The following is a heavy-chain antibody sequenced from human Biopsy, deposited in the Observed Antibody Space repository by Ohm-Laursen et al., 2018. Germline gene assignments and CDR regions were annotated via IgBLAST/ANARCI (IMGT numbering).Heavy chain of an antibody. Sequence: SSVKVSCKVSGGTFINYAISWVRQAPGQGLEWMGGIIPMFGTANCAQMFQGRVTISADESTSTSYMELSSLTTEDTAIYYCARGPHSGSHSCFDYWGRGTLVTVSS. D-gene: IGHD1-26*01. CDR3: ARGPHSGSHSCFDY. CDR2: IIPMFGTA. V-gene: IGHV1-69*01. CDR1: GGTFINYA. J-gene: IGHJ4*02.